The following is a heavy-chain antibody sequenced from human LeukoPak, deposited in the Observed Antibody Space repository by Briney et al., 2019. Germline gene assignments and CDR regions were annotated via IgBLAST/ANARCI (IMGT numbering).Heavy chain of an antibody. Sequence: SETLSLTCTVSVRSISSTSYSWGWIRQPPGEGLEWLGSIYYSGTTYYNPSLKSRVTISLDTSQNQFSLRLTSVTAADTAVYYCASQVGYGSGTYYNKLFDYWGQGTLLTVSS. CDR1: VRSISSTSYS. J-gene: IGHJ4*02. D-gene: IGHD3-10*01. CDR2: IYYSGTT. CDR3: ASQVGYGSGTYYNKLFDY. V-gene: IGHV4-39*01.